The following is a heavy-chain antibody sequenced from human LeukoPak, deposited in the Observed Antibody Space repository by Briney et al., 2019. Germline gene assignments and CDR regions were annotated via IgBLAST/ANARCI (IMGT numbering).Heavy chain of an antibody. D-gene: IGHD5-12*01. V-gene: IGHV4-34*01. CDR3: ARGRWLRASFDY. J-gene: IGHJ4*02. CDR2: INHSGST. CDR1: GGSFSGYY. Sequence: SETLSLTCAVYGGSFSGYYWSWIRQPPGKGLEWIGEINHSGSTNYNPSLKSRVTISVDTSKNQFSLKLSSVTAADTAVYYCARGRWLRASFDYWGQGTLVTVSS.